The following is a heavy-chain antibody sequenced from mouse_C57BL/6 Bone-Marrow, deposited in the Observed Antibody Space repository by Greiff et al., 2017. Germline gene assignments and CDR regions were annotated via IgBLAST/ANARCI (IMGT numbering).Heavy chain of an antibody. V-gene: IGHV1-4*01. D-gene: IGHD4-1*01. Sequence: VQLQQSGAELARPGASVKMSCKASGYTFTSYTLHWVKQRPGQGLEWIGYINPSCGYTKYNQKFKDKATLTADKSSSTAYMPLSSLTSEDSAVYYWATNWGFDYWGQGTTLTVSS. J-gene: IGHJ2*01. CDR1: GYTFTSYT. CDR3: ATNWGFDY. CDR2: INPSCGYT.